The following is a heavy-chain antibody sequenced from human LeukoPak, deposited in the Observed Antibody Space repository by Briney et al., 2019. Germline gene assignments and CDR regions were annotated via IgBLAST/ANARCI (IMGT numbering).Heavy chain of an antibody. D-gene: IGHD1-1*01. CDR2: IYTSGST. V-gene: IGHV4-4*07. CDR3: ARDYPTVYYYYYMDV. Sequence: SDTLSLTCTVSGRSICSYYWSWLRQPAGKGLEWIGRIYTSGSTNYNPSLKSRVTMSVDTSKNQFSLKLSSVTAADTAVYYCARDYPTVYYYYYMDVWGKGTTVTVPS. J-gene: IGHJ6*03. CDR1: GRSICSYY.